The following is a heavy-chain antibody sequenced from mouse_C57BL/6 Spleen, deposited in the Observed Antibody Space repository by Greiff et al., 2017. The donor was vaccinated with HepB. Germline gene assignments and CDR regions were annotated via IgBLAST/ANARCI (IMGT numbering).Heavy chain of an antibody. CDR1: GYALSSYW. CDR3: ARSGKRRPNDYAMDN. D-gene: IGHD3-2*02. CDR2: IYPGDGDT. J-gene: IGHJ4*01. V-gene: IGHV1-80*01. Sequence: VQLQQSGAEPVQPGASVKISCKASGYALSSYWMNWVKQRPGTGLEWIGQIYPGDGDTNYNGKFKGKATLTAEKSSSTAYMQLSSLPAGDSAVYVCARSGKRRPNDYAMDNWGQGASVTVAS.